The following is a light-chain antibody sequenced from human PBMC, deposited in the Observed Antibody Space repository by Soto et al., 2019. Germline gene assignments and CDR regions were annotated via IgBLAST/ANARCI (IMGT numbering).Light chain of an antibody. CDR2: DDR. CDR3: QVWDSGSDHVV. V-gene: IGLV3-21*02. Sequence: SYELTQPPSVSVAPGQTATINCGGNNIGVKNVHWFQQKPGQAPVLVVYDDRDRPSGIPERFSGSNSGNTATLTISRVEAGDEADYYCQVWDSGSDHVVFGGGTQLTVL. CDR1: NIGVKN. J-gene: IGLJ7*01.